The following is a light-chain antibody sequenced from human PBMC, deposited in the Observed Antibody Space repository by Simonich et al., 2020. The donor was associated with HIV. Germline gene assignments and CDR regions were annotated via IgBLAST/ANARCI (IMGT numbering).Light chain of an antibody. CDR2: DVS. V-gene: IGLV2-14*03. CDR3: NSHSSNSNVI. J-gene: IGLJ2*01. CDR1: SSDVGGYNY. Sequence: QSALTQPASVSGSPGQSITISCTGTSSDVGGYNYVSWYQRHPGKAPQLLLYDVSKRPSGVANRFSGSKSGNTASLTISGLLAEDEASYFCNSHSSNSNVIFGGGTRVTVL.